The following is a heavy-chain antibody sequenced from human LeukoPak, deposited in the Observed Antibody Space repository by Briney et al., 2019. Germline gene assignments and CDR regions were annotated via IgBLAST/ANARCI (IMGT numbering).Heavy chain of an antibody. V-gene: IGHV4-34*01. CDR2: INHSGST. D-gene: IGHD2-2*01. Sequence: SETLSLTCAVYGGSFSGYYWSWIRQPPGKGLEWIGEINHSGSTNYNPSLKSRVTISVDTSKNQFSLKLSSATAADTAVYYCARLRYCSSTSCLLFDYWGQGTLVTVSS. J-gene: IGHJ4*02. CDR3: ARLRYCSSTSCLLFDY. CDR1: GGSFSGYY.